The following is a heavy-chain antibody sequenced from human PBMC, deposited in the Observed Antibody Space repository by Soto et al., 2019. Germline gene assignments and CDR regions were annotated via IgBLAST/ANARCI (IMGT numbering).Heavy chain of an antibody. CDR3: ARFSGYPNYYFDY. Sequence: EVQLVESGGRLIQPGRSLRLSCTASGFTVSSNYMSWVRQAPGKGLEWVSVIYSGGSTYYADSVKGRFTISRDSSKNTLYLQMNSLRAEDTAVYYCARFSGYPNYYFDYWGQGTLVTVSS. CDR2: IYSGGST. D-gene: IGHD5-18*01. V-gene: IGHV3-53*01. CDR1: GFTVSSNY. J-gene: IGHJ4*02.